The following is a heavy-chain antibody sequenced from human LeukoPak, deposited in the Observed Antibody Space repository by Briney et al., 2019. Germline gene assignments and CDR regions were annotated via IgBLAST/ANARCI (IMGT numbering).Heavy chain of an antibody. J-gene: IGHJ4*02. V-gene: IGHV3-30*14. D-gene: IGHD5-24*01. CDR3: ARGVVEMATIHLDY. Sequence: GGSLRLSCAASGFTFNSYSMHWVRQAPGKGLEWVTAISDDETYKFYADSVKGRFTISRDNSKNTLYLQMNSLRAEDTAVYYCARGVVEMATIHLDYWGQGTLVTVSS. CDR1: GFTFNSYS. CDR2: ISDDETYK.